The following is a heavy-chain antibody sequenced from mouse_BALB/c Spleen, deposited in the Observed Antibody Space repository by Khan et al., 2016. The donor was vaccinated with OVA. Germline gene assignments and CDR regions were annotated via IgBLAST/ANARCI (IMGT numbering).Heavy chain of an antibody. CDR2: ISYSGVT. Sequence: VQLKESGPGLVKPSQSLSLTCTVTGYSITSGYAWNWIRQFPGNKLEWMGYISYSGVTSYTPSLKSRISITRDTSKNQFFLQLTSVTTEDTATYYRARGNYYGYYFDYWGQGTTLTVSS. J-gene: IGHJ2*01. CDR3: ARGNYYGYYFDY. D-gene: IGHD1-1*01. V-gene: IGHV3-2*02. CDR1: GYSITSGYA.